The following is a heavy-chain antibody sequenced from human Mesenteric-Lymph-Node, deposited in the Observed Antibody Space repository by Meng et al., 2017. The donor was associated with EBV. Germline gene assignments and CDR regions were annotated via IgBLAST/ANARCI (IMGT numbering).Heavy chain of an antibody. V-gene: IGHV6-1*01. J-gene: IGHJ4*02. Sequence: QAHLQQSGPGLVKPSQTLLLTCAISGDSVSSISASWNWIRQSPSRGLEWLGRTYYRSKWYNEYAQSVKGRITINPDTSKSEFSLQLNSVTPDDTAVYYCSRESWRAFDYWGQGTLVTVSS. CDR3: SRESWRAFDY. CDR1: GDSVSSISAS. CDR2: TYYRSKWYN.